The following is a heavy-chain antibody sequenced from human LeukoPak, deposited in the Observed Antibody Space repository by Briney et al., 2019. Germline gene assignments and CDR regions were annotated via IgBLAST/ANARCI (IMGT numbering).Heavy chain of an antibody. CDR1: GYTFTGYY. D-gene: IGHD6-13*01. CDR3: ARRSSSDDY. J-gene: IGHJ4*02. V-gene: IGHV1-18*04. Sequence: GASVKVSCKASGYTFTGYYMHWVRQVPGQGLEWMGWISAYNGNTNYAQKLQGRVTMTTDTSTSTAYMELRSLRSDDTAVYYCARRSSSDDYWGQGTLVTVSS. CDR2: ISAYNGNT.